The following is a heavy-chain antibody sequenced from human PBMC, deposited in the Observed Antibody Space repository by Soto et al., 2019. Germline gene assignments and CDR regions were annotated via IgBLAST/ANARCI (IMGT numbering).Heavy chain of an antibody. CDR1: GGSISSGGYS. CDR3: ASGIAAAGLAFDI. Sequence: SETLSLTCAVSGGSISSGGYSWSWIRQPPGKGLEWIGYIYHSGSTYYNPSLKSRVTISVDRSKNQFSLKLSSVTAADTAVYYCASGIAAAGLAFDIWGQGTMVTVSS. D-gene: IGHD6-13*01. J-gene: IGHJ3*02. CDR2: IYHSGST. V-gene: IGHV4-30-2*01.